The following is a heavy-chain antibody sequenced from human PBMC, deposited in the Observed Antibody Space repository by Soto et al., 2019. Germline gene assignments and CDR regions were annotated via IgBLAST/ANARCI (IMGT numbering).Heavy chain of an antibody. J-gene: IGHJ6*02. CDR1: GCTFTSYG. CDR3: ARDGFQGVVLVASTGPYFYGMDV. Sequence: ASVKFSCKASGCTFTSYGMSWVGQAPVRGLEWMGWISAYNGNTNSAPKLQGRVTMTTETSKSTAYMELRRLRSDDTAVYSCARDGFQGVVLVASTGPYFYGMDVWG. D-gene: IGHD2-15*01. CDR2: ISAYNGNT. V-gene: IGHV1-18*01.